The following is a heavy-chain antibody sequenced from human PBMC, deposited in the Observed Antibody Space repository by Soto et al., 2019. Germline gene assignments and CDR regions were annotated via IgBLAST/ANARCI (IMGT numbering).Heavy chain of an antibody. J-gene: IGHJ4*02. Sequence: QVHLVQSGAEVKKPGASVKVSCQGSGYAFTTYGITWVRRAPGQGLEWMGWISAHNGNTNYAQKLQGRVTVTRDTSTSTAYMELRSLSYDDTAVYYCARGRYGDYWGQGALVTVSS. CDR3: ARGRYGDY. CDR2: ISAHNGNT. CDR1: GYAFTTYG. D-gene: IGHD1-1*01. V-gene: IGHV1-18*01.